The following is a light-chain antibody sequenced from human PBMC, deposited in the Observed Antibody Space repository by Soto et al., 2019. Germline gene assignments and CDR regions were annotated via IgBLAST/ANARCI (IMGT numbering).Light chain of an antibody. CDR2: DVS. CDR3: SSYTSSSTPV. V-gene: IGLV2-14*01. Sequence: QSVLTQPASVSGSPGQSITISCTGTSSDVGGYNYVSWYQQHPGKAPKLMIYDVSNRPSGVSNRFSGSKSGNTASLTISGLQAEDEADYYSSSYTSSSTPVFGTGTKVPVL. CDR1: SSDVGGYNY. J-gene: IGLJ1*01.